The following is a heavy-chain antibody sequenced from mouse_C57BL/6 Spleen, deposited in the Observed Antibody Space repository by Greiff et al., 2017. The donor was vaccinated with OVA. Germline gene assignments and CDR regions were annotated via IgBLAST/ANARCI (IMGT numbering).Heavy chain of an antibody. CDR2: INPSNGGT. Sequence: QVQLQQPGTELVKPGASVKLSCKASGYTFTSYWMHWVKQRPGQGLEWIGNINPSNGGTNYNEKFKGKATLTVDKSSSTAYMQRSSLTSEDSAVYCCARYRDSDYAMDYWGQGTSVTVSS. J-gene: IGHJ4*01. D-gene: IGHD2-12*01. V-gene: IGHV1-53*01. CDR3: ARYRDSDYAMDY. CDR1: GYTFTSYW.